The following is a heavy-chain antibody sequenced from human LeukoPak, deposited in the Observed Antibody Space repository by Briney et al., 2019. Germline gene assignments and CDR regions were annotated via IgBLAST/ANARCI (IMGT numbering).Heavy chain of an antibody. Sequence: SETLSLTCAVYGGSFSGYYWSWIRQPPGKGLEWIGEINHSGSTNYNPSLRSRVTISVDTSKNQFSLKLSSVTAADTAVYYCARTLYYFDYWGQGTLVTVSS. CDR3: ARTLYYFDY. V-gene: IGHV4-34*01. CDR1: GGSFSGYY. J-gene: IGHJ4*02. CDR2: INHSGST.